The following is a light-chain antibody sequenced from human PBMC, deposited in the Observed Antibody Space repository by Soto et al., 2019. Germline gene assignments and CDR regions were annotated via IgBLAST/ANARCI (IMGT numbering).Light chain of an antibody. CDR3: QQHNSYSPT. CDR2: DAS. Sequence: DIQKDRSSSTLSASVGNKVTISFRASQSISSWLAWYQQKPGKAPNLLIYDASSLESGVPSRFSGSGSGTEFTLTISSLQPDDFATYYCQQHNSYSPTFGEGTKVDIK. CDR1: QSISSW. V-gene: IGKV1-5*01. J-gene: IGKJ4*02.